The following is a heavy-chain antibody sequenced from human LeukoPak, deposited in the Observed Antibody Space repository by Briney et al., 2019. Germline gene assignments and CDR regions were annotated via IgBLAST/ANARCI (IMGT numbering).Heavy chain of an antibody. CDR2: IIPIFGTA. Sequence: EASVKVSCKASGGTFSIYAISWVRQAPGQGLEWMGGIIPIFGTANYAQKFQGRVTITADESTSTAYMELSSLRSEDTAVYYCARECPFGPYFRYCSRGYYGMDDWGKGTTVTVSS. J-gene: IGHJ6*04. V-gene: IGHV1-69*01. CDR3: ARECPFGPYFRYCSRGYYGMDD. D-gene: IGHD2-2*01. CDR1: GGTFSIYA.